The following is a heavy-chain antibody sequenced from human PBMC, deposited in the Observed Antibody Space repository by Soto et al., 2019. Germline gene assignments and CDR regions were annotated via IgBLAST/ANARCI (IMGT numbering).Heavy chain of an antibody. J-gene: IGHJ4*02. V-gene: IGHV3-73*01. Sequence: EVLLVESWGGLVQPGGSLKLSCAASGFVFKDSSIHWVRQASGKGLEWVGRIRDRAFGYATAYAASVKGRFTISRDDSTNTAYLQMNSLKTEDTAIYYCTRLISAAQDYWGQGTLVTVSS. CDR1: GFVFKDSS. CDR2: IRDRAFGYAT. CDR3: TRLISAAQDY. D-gene: IGHD3-10*01.